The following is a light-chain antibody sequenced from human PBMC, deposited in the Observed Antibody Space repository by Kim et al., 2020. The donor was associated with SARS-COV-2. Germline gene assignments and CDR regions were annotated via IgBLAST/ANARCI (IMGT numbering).Light chain of an antibody. J-gene: IGLJ2*01. Sequence: PGRPDTQTCVPSTGPVTSGHQPYWLQQKPGQNPRTLIYDTSNKHSWTPAGLSGPLLGGNADLALSGALPEDEAEYYCLLYYNGYRIFGGGTQLTVL. CDR3: LLYYNGYRI. CDR1: TGPVTSGHQ. CDR2: DTS. V-gene: IGLV7-46*01.